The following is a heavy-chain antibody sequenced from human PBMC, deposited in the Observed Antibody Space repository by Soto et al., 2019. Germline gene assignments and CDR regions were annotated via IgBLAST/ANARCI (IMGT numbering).Heavy chain of an antibody. Sequence: ETLSLTCTVSGGSIINYYWTWIRQPAGKGLEWVGRIYSSGSTSYNPSLKSRLTMSVDTSKNQFSLKLTSVTAADTALYYCARQTTYSSSWFDYWGHGTLVTVSS. V-gene: IGHV4-4*07. D-gene: IGHD6-13*01. CDR1: GGSIINYY. CDR2: IYSSGST. CDR3: ARQTTYSSSWFDY. J-gene: IGHJ5*01.